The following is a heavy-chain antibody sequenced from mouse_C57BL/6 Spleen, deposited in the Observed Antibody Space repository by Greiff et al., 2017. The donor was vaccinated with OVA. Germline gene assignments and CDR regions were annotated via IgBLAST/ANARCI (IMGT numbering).Heavy chain of an antibody. CDR1: GFTFTDYY. Sequence: EVQGVESGGGLVQPGASLRLSCAASGFTFTDYYMSWVRQPPGKAPEWLALIRNKANGYTTEYTASVKGRFTISRDNSQNILYLQMSTLRAEDSATYYCVKAVPLYGSLMDYWGQGTSVTVSS. D-gene: IGHD2-2*01. CDR3: VKAVPLYGSLMDY. CDR2: IRNKANGYTT. J-gene: IGHJ4*01. V-gene: IGHV7-4*01.